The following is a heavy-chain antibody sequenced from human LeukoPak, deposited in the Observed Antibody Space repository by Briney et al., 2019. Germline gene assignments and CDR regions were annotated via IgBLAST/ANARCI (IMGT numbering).Heavy chain of an antibody. CDR1: GYTFTSYY. D-gene: IGHD3-3*01. CDR3: AREPHYDFWSGSSSWFDP. V-gene: IGHV1-46*01. Sequence: ASVKVSCKASGYTFTSYYMHWVRQAPGQGLEWMGIINPSGGSTSYAQKFQGRVTITADESTSTAYMELSSLRSEDTAVYYCAREPHYDFWSGSSSWFDPWGQGTLVTVSS. J-gene: IGHJ5*02. CDR2: INPSGGST.